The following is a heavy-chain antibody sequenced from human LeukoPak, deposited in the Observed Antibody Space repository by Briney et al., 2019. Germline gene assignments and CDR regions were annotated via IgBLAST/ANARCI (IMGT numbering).Heavy chain of an antibody. Sequence: PSETVSLTCAVSGGSISSTYWWTWVRQSPGKGLEWIGEIYHSGFTNYNPSLKSRVTISVDKPKNHFSLKLSSVTAADTAVYYCARVGRSNWFDPWGQGTLVTVSS. CDR2: IYHSGFT. J-gene: IGHJ5*02. CDR3: ARVGRSNWFDP. D-gene: IGHD2-15*01. V-gene: IGHV4-4*02. CDR1: GGSISSTYW.